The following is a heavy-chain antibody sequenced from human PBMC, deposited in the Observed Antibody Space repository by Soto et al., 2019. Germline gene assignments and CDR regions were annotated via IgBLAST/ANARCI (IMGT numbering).Heavy chain of an antibody. V-gene: IGHV1-8*01. CDR1: GYTFSDFD. CDR2: MNAKSGDT. Sequence: QAHLEQSGAEVKRPGASVKVSCKASGYTFSDFDINWLRQATGQGPEWMGWMNAKSGDTFFAQRCQGKFNMTWDTSLSTAYMEVGSLTSDDTDMYYCARGNPFNYAGFDVWGQGTTVAVSS. CDR3: ARGNPFNYAGFDV. D-gene: IGHD3-16*01. J-gene: IGHJ6*02.